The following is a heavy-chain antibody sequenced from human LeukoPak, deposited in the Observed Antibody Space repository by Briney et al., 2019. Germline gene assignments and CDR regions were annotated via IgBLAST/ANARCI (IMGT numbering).Heavy chain of an antibody. V-gene: IGHV3-23*01. D-gene: IGHD6-19*01. CDR2: ISGSGGST. CDR3: AKDRDTYSSGRHPSFDY. Sequence: PGGSLRLSCVASGFTFSSYAMSWVRQAPGKGLEWVSAISGSGGSTYYADSVKGRFTISRDNSKNTLYLQMNSLRAEDTAVYYCAKDRDTYSSGRHPSFDYWGQGTLVTVSS. CDR1: GFTFSSYA. J-gene: IGHJ4*02.